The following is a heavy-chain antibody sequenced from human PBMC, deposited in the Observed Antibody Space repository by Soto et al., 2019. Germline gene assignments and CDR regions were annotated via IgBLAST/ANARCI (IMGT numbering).Heavy chain of an antibody. CDR3: AKIASYYYGSGVNWFDP. V-gene: IGHV3-23*01. J-gene: IGHJ5*02. D-gene: IGHD3-10*01. CDR1: GFTFSSYA. Sequence: GGSLRLSCAASGFTFSSYAMSWVRQAPGKGLEWVSAISGSGGSTYYADSVKGRFTISRDNSKNTLYLQMNSLRAEDTAVYYCAKIASYYYGSGVNWFDPWGQGTLVTVSS. CDR2: ISGSGGST.